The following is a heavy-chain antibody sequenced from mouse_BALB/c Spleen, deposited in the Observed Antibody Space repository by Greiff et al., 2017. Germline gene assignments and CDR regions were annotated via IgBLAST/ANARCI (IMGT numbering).Heavy chain of an antibody. CDR2: ISNLAYSI. J-gene: IGHJ1*01. Sequence: EVQVVESGGGLVQPGGSRKLSCAASGFTFSDYGMAWVRQAPGKGPEWVAFISNLAYSIYYADTVTGRFTISRENAKNTLYLEMSSLRSEDTAMYYCARVGSSYRYFDVWGAGTTVTVSS. D-gene: IGHD1-1*01. CDR3: ARVGSSYRYFDV. CDR1: GFTFSDYG. V-gene: IGHV5-15*02.